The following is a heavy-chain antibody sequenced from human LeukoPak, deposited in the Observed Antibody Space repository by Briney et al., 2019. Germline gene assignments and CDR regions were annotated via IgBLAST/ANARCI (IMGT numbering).Heavy chain of an antibody. V-gene: IGHV4-61*07. Sequence: YYSASTNYNPSLKSRVTISVDTSKNQFSLKLSSVTAADTAVYYCARHGVSSYYYDSTAFDIWGQGTMLTVSS. CDR3: ARHGVSSYYYDSTAFDI. CDR2: YYSAST. J-gene: IGHJ3*02. D-gene: IGHD3-22*01.